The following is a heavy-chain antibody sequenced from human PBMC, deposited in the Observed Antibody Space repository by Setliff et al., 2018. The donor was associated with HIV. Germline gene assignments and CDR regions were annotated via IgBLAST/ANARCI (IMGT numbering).Heavy chain of an antibody. CDR2: MNGDGTT. CDR3: AKGVKWLDP. Sequence: GGSLRLSCAASGFTVNTNYMTWVRQAPGKGLEWVSVMNGDGTTYYADSVKGRFTISRDNSVNILYLHMNSLIAEDTAVYYCAKGVKWLDPWGQGTLVTVSS. D-gene: IGHD3-16*01. V-gene: IGHV3-53*01. CDR1: GFTVNTNY. J-gene: IGHJ5*02.